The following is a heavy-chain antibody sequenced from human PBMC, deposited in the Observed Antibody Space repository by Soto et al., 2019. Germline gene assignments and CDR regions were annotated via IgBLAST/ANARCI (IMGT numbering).Heavy chain of an antibody. V-gene: IGHV3-33*01. CDR2: IWYDGSNK. CDR3: ARARRADSSIWDEPRGIEYFQH. Sequence: GGSLRLSCAASGFTFSSYGMHWVRQAPGKGLEWVAVIWYDGSNKYYADSVKGRFTISRDNSKNTLYLQMNSLRAEDTAVYYCARARRADSSIWDEPRGIEYFQHWGQGTLVTV. J-gene: IGHJ1*01. CDR1: GFTFSSYG. D-gene: IGHD6-13*01.